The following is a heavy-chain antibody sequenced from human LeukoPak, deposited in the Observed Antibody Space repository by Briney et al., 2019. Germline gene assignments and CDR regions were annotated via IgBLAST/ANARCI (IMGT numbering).Heavy chain of an antibody. V-gene: IGHV1-2*02. CDR3: ARMQWLTTTYFDY. CDR2: INPNSGGT. J-gene: IGHJ4*02. D-gene: IGHD6-19*01. CDR1: GYTFTGYY. Sequence: ASVKVSCKASGYTFTGYYVHWVRQAPGQGLEWMGWINPNSGGTNYAQKFQGRVTMTRDTSISTAYMELSRLRSDDTAVYYCARMQWLTTTYFDYWGQGTLVTVSS.